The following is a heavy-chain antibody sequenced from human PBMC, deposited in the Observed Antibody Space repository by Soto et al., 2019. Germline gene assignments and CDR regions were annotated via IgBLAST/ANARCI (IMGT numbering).Heavy chain of an antibody. CDR2: ISYDGNNK. D-gene: IGHD2-15*01. CDR3: ARAGCDGGRCYTLVGLRYGMDV. J-gene: IGHJ6*02. Sequence: QVQLVESGGGVVQPGRSLRLSCAASGFTFSSYVMHWVRQAPGKGLEWVAVISYDGNNKYYADSVKGRFTISRDNSKNTLYLQMNSLRAEDTAVYYCARAGCDGGRCYTLVGLRYGMDVWGQGTTVIVSS. CDR1: GFTFSSYV. V-gene: IGHV3-30-3*01.